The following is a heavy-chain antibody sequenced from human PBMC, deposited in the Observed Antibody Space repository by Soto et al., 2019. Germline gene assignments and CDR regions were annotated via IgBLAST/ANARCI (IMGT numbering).Heavy chain of an antibody. Sequence: GGSLRLSCAASGFSFSNYPMSWVRQAPGKGLESVSVIMGSGGSTYYADSVQGRFTISRDDSKSTVFLQMNSLRADDTATYYCAKGGTSWYFDYRGQGTLVTVSS. D-gene: IGHD6-13*01. CDR1: GFSFSNYP. V-gene: IGHV3-23*01. CDR2: IMGSGGST. J-gene: IGHJ4*02. CDR3: AKGGTSWYFDY.